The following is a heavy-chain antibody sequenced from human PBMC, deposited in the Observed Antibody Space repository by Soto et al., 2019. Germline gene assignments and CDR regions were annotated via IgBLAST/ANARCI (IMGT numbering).Heavy chain of an antibody. J-gene: IGHJ4*02. Sequence: SGPTLVNPTQTLTLTCTCSGFSLSTSGMCLSWIRQPPGKALEWLALIDWDDDKYYSTSLKTRLTISKDTSKNQVVLTMTNMDPVDTATYYCARMARRPYYYDSSGYYYPGYYFDYWGQGTLVTVSS. CDR3: ARMARRPYYYDSSGYYYPGYYFDY. V-gene: IGHV2-70*01. CDR2: IDWDDDK. CDR1: GFSLSTSGMC. D-gene: IGHD3-22*01.